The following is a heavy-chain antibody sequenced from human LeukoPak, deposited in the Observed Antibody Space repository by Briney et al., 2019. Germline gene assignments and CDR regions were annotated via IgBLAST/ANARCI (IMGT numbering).Heavy chain of an antibody. CDR2: IYPGDSDT. CDR1: GYRFTNYW. D-gene: IGHD6-13*01. Sequence: ESXNISCKGSGYRFTNYWIGWVRQLPGKGLEWMGMIYPGDSDTRYRPSFQGQVTISADKSISTAYLQWSSLKASDTAMYYCARRSGPLVYFFFDYWGQGTLVTVSS. V-gene: IGHV5-51*01. J-gene: IGHJ4*02. CDR3: ARRSGPLVYFFFDY.